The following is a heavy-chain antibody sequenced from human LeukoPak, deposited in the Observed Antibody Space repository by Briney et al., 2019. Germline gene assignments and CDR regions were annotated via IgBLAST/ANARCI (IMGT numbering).Heavy chain of an antibody. CDR3: AGETYYSGWFDD. D-gene: IGHD6-19*01. J-gene: IGHJ4*02. CDR2: LSYSGST. V-gene: IGHV4-59*01. Sequence: SDTLSLTCTASGGTISSYIWSWIRQPPGKGLEWIGYLSYSGSTDYSPSLKSRVTMSLDTSKNQFSLKLSSVTAADTAVYFCAGETYYSGWFDDWGQGTLVTVSS. CDR1: GGTISSYI.